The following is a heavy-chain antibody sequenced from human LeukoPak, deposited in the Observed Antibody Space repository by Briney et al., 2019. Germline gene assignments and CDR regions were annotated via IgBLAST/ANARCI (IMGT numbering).Heavy chain of an antibody. V-gene: IGHV4-39*01. CDR2: IYYSGST. J-gene: IGHJ4*02. D-gene: IGHD2-2*03. CDR1: GGSISSTSYF. Sequence: SETLSLTCTVSGGSISSTSYFWGWIRRPPGKGLEWIGSIYYSGSTYYDPSLKNRVTISVDTSKNQFSLKLSSVTAADTAVFYCAGANRGYSRYYFDFWGQGILVTVSS. CDR3: AGANRGYSRYYFDF.